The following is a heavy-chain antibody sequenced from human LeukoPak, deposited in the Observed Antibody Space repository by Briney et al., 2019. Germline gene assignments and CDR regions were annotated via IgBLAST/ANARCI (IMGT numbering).Heavy chain of an antibody. V-gene: IGHV3-23*01. CDR3: EKVGFIGVPAARFDY. Sequence: GGSLRLSCAASGFTFSSYAMSWVRQALGKGLEWVSAISGSGGSTYYADSVKGRFTISRDNSKNTLYLQMNSLRAEDTAVYYCEKVGFIGVPAARFDYWGQGTLVTVSS. CDR1: GFTFSSYA. CDR2: ISGSGGST. D-gene: IGHD2-2*01. J-gene: IGHJ4*02.